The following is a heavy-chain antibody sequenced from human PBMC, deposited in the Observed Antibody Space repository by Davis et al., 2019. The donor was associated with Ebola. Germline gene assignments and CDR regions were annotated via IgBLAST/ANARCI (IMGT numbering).Heavy chain of an antibody. CDR3: ADVYGVDV. CDR1: GFTFGDYA. Sequence: PGGSLRLSCTASGFTFGDYAMTWVRQAPGKGLEWVAVISYDGSNKYYADSVKGRFTVSRDNSKNTLYLQMNSLRAEDTAVYYCADVYGVDVWGKGTTVIVSS. CDR2: ISYDGSNK. V-gene: IGHV3-30*14. J-gene: IGHJ6*04.